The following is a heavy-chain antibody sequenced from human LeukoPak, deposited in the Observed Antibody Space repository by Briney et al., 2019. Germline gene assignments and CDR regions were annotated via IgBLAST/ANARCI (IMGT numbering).Heavy chain of an antibody. Sequence: GGSLRLSCAASGFTFSSYAMSWIRQAPGKGLEWVSYISSSSSYTNYADSVKGRFTISRDNAKNSLYLQMNSLRAEDTAVYYCARAQLYSSSWFDPWGQGTLVTVSS. CDR3: ARAQLYSSSWFDP. D-gene: IGHD6-13*01. V-gene: IGHV3-11*05. CDR2: ISSSSSYT. CDR1: GFTFSSYA. J-gene: IGHJ5*02.